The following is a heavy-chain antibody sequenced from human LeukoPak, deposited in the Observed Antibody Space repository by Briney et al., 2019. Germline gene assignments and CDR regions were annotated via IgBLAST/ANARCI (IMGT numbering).Heavy chain of an antibody. CDR3: ARRGNWNDFDY. Sequence: ASVKVSCKASGYAFSSYGFTWVRQAPGQGLEWMGWINTYNGNTQYAPKLKGRVTTTTETSTSTAYMELRSLTSDDTAVYYCARRGNWNDFDYWGQGTLVTVSS. CDR2: INTYNGNT. V-gene: IGHV1-18*01. CDR1: GYAFSSYG. D-gene: IGHD1-20*01. J-gene: IGHJ4*02.